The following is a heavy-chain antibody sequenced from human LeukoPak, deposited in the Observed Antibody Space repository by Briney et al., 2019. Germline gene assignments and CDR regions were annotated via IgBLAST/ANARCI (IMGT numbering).Heavy chain of an antibody. D-gene: IGHD1-20*01. V-gene: IGHV4-39*07. CDR2: IYYSGST. CDR1: GGSISSSSYY. Sequence: SETLSLTCTVSGGSISSSSYYWGWIRQPPGKGLEWIGSIYYSGSTNYSPSLKSRVTISVDTSKNQFSLKLSSVTAADTAVYYCASMKTITTLDYWGQGTLVTVSS. J-gene: IGHJ4*02. CDR3: ASMKTITTLDY.